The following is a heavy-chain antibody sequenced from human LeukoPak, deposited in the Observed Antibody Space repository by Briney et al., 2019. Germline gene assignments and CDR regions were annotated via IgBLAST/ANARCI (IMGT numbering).Heavy chain of an antibody. CDR1: GFTFSSYW. D-gene: IGHD1-26*01. J-gene: IGHJ4*02. Sequence: GGSLRLSCVASGFTFSSYWMSWVRQAPGKGLEWVAKIKQDGSDKNYVDSVKGRFTISRDNAKNSLYLQMHSLRAEDTAVYYCARDKVVGATHFDYWGQGTLVTVSS. CDR3: ARDKVVGATHFDY. V-gene: IGHV3-7*01. CDR2: IKQDGSDK.